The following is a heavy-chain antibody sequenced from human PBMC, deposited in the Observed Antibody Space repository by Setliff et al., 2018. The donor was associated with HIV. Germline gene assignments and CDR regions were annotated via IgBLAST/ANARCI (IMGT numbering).Heavy chain of an antibody. J-gene: IGHJ6*03. Sequence: GESLKISCKGSGYSFTSYWISWVRQMPGKGLEWMGRIDPSDSYTNYSPSFQGHVTISADKSISTAYLQWSSLKASDTAMYYCATTRGYCSGGSCYPPPYMDVWGKGTKVTVSS. CDR3: ATTRGYCSGGSCYPPPYMDV. D-gene: IGHD2-15*01. CDR1: GYSFTSYW. CDR2: IDPSDSYT. V-gene: IGHV5-10-1*01.